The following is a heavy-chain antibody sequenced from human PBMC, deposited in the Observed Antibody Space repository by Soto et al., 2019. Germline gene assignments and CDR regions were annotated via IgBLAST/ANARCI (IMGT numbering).Heavy chain of an antibody. CDR3: ARARTLTNYADDSSDYFYFFDY. CDR2: VYYTGST. CDR1: GDSISTFY. D-gene: IGHD3-22*01. V-gene: IGHV4-59*01. Sequence: PSETLSLTCTVSGDSISTFYWGWMRQSPGKELEWIGYVYYTGSTNYNPSLKSRGTISVDRSKNQFSLKLTSANAADTAVYYCARARTLTNYADDSSDYFYFFDYWGQGTQVTVSS. J-gene: IGHJ4*02.